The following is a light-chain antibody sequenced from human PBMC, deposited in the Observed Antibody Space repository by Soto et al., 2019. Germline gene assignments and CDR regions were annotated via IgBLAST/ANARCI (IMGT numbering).Light chain of an antibody. CDR2: GNN. CDR3: AARYDSLTGPVV. CDR1: NSNIGSSH. Sequence: QSVLTQPPSASGTPGQRVTISCSGSNSNIGSSHVYWYQQVPGTAPKLLISGNNHRPSGVPDRFSCSKSDTSASLVISCLRSEDEAAYDCAARYDSLTGPVVFGGGTKVTVL. V-gene: IGLV1-47*01. J-gene: IGLJ2*01.